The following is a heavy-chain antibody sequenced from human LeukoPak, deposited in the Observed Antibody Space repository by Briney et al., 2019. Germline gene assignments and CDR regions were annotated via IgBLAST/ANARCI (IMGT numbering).Heavy chain of an antibody. D-gene: IGHD3-3*01. CDR3: TTDRAALRFLEWSHMDV. J-gene: IGHJ6*03. CDR2: IKSKTDGGTT. V-gene: IGHV3-15*01. CDR1: GFTSSNAW. Sequence: GGSLRLSCAASGFTSSNAWMSWVRQAPGKGLEWVGRIKSKTDGGTTDYAAPVKGRFTISRDDSKNTLYLQMNSLKTEDTAVYYCTTDRAALRFLEWSHMDVWGKGTTVTVSS.